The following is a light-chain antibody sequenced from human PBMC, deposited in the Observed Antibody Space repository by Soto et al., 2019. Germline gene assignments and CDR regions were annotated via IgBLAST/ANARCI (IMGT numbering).Light chain of an antibody. J-gene: IGKJ4*01. CDR3: LQDYNYPKLT. Sequence: AIQMTQSPSSLSASVGDRVTITCRASQGIRNDLGWYQQKPGKAPKLLIYAASSLQSGVPSRFSGSGSGTDFTLTISSLQPEDFVTYYCLQDYNYPKLTFGGGTKVEIK. CDR2: AAS. CDR1: QGIRND. V-gene: IGKV1-6*01.